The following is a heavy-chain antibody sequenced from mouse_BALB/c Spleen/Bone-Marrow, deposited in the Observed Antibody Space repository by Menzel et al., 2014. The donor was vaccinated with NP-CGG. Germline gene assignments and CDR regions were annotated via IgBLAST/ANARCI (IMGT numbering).Heavy chain of an antibody. J-gene: IGHJ4*01. D-gene: IGHD2-14*01. CDR2: ILPGSGSI. CDR1: GYTFSTYW. Sequence: VQLQQSGAELMKPGASVKISCKVTGYTFSTYWIEWVKQRPGHGLEWIGEILPGSGSINYNEKFKGKATFTADTSSNTAYIQLSSLTSEDSAVYYCARACRYGRYAMDYWGQGTSVTVSS. CDR3: ARACRYGRYAMDY. V-gene: IGHV1-9*01.